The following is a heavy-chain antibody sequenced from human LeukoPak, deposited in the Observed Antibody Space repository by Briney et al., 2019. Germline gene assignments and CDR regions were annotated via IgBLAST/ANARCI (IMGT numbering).Heavy chain of an antibody. V-gene: IGHV1-69*05. CDR1: GGTFSSYA. CDR3: ARAPRIAAAPSNNWFDP. CDR2: IIPIFGTA. Sequence: GASVKVSCKASGGTFSSYAISWVRQAPGQGLEWMGGIIPIFGTANYAQKFQGRVTITTDESTSTAYMELSRLRSDDTAVYYCARAPRIAAAPSNNWFDPWGQGTLVTVSS. D-gene: IGHD6-13*01. J-gene: IGHJ5*02.